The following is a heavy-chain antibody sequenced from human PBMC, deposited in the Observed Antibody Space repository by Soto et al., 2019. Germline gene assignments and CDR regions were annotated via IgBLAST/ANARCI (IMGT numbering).Heavy chain of an antibody. CDR1: GYTFTSYG. Sequence: QVQLVQSGGEVKKPGASVKVSCRASGYTFTSYGISWVRQAPGKGLEWLGWTSAYMLTNYAQKFQGRITMTTDTSTITAYMALRSPRWDDTAVYDCTIGSSGRATLDSWGQGTLVTVSS. V-gene: IGHV1-18*01. CDR2: TSAYMLT. CDR3: TIGSSGRATLDS. D-gene: IGHD6-19*01. J-gene: IGHJ4*02.